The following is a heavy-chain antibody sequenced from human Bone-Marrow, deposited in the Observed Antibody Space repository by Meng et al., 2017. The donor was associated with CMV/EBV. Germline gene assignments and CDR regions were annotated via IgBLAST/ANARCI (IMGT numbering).Heavy chain of an antibody. D-gene: IGHD2-2*01. CDR3: ARGGYQLLFPLYFDY. V-gene: IGHV4-39*07. CDR1: GGSVSSGSYY. Sequence: GSLRLSCTVSGGSVSSGSYYWGWIRQPPGKGLEWIGSIYYSGSTYYNPSLKSRVTISVDTSKNQFSLKLSSVTAADTAVYYCARGGYQLLFPLYFDYWGQGTLVTVSS. CDR2: IYYSGST. J-gene: IGHJ4*02.